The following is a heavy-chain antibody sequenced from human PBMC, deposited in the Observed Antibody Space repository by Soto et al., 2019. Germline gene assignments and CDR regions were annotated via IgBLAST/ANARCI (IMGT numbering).Heavy chain of an antibody. CDR2: ITGPGSRT. V-gene: IGHV3-23*01. J-gene: IGHJ6*02. CDR3: AKWPVSFLDYYYGMDV. Sequence: GGSLRLSCAASGFPFDTKAMSWVRQAPGKGLEWVSAITGPGSRTYYADSVKGRFTISRDNSKNTLSLQMSSLRADDTAVYYCAKWPVSFLDYYYGMDVWGQGTTLTVSS. D-gene: IGHD3-3*02. CDR1: GFPFDTKA.